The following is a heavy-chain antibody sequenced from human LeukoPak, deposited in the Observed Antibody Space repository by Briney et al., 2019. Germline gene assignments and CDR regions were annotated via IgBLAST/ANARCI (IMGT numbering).Heavy chain of an antibody. D-gene: IGHD6-13*01. CDR1: GFTFSSYS. V-gene: IGHV3-21*01. Sequence: PGGSLRLSCAASGFTFSSYSMNWVRQAPGKGLEWVSSISSSSSYIYYADSVKGRFTISRDNAKNSLYLQMNSLRAEDTAVYYCAREHIAAAGTDFDYWGQGTLVTVSS. J-gene: IGHJ4*02. CDR2: ISSSSSYI. CDR3: AREHIAAAGTDFDY.